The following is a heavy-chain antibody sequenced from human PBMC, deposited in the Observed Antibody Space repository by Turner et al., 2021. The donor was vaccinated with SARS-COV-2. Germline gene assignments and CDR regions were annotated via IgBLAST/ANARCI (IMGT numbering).Heavy chain of an antibody. D-gene: IGHD5-12*01. Sequence: QVPLVQSGAEVKKPGASVKVSCKASGYTFAGYYIHWVRQAPGQGLTWMGWINPNSGGTNYAQRFQGRVTMTGDTSISTAYMELSTLRSDDTAVYYCARSVSWLQSLTVDYWGQGTLVTVSS. J-gene: IGHJ4*02. CDR2: INPNSGGT. V-gene: IGHV1-2*02. CDR1: GYTFAGYY. CDR3: ARSVSWLQSLTVDY.